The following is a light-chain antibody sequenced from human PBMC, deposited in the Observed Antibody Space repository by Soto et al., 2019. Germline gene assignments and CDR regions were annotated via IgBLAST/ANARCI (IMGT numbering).Light chain of an antibody. Sequence: SAGTLSLYPEERATLSCRASQSVSSSYLACYQQKPGQAPSLRIYGASSRATGIPDRFSGSGSGTDFTLTISRLEAEDFAVYYCQQYGSSPWTFGQGTKVDIK. CDR3: QQYGSSPWT. J-gene: IGKJ1*01. CDR1: QSVSSSY. CDR2: GAS. V-gene: IGKV3-20*01.